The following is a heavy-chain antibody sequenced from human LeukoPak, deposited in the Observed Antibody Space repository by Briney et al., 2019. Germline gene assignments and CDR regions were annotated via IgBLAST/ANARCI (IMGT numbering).Heavy chain of an antibody. CDR2: ISGSGGST. D-gene: IGHD3-3*01. CDR3: AKEYRVAFGVTPLYYYFDY. Sequence: GGSLRLSCAASGFTFSSYAMSWVRQAPGKVLEWVSAISGSGGSTYYADSVKGRFTISRDNSKNTLYLQMNSLRAEDTAVYYCAKEYRVAFGVTPLYYYFDYWGQGTLVTVPS. CDR1: GFTFSSYA. J-gene: IGHJ4*02. V-gene: IGHV3-23*01.